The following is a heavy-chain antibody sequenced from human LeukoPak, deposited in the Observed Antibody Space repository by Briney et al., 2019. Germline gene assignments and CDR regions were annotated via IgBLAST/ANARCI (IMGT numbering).Heavy chain of an antibody. D-gene: IGHD3-22*01. J-gene: IGHJ4*02. CDR2: IWYDGSNK. Sequence: PGGSLRLSCAASGFTFSSYGMHWVRQAPGKGLEWVAVIWYDGSNKYYADSVKGRFTISRDNSKNTLYLQMNSLRAEDTAVYYCAKGTRSYYYDSSGYQHFDYWGQGTLVTVSS. CDR1: GFTFSSYG. V-gene: IGHV3-33*06. CDR3: AKGTRSYYYDSSGYQHFDY.